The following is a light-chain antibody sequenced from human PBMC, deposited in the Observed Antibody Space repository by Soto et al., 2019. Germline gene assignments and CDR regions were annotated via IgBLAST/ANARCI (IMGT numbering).Light chain of an antibody. Sequence: ALRMTQSPSSLSASTGDRVTITCRASQGISSYLAWYQQKPGKAPKLLIYAASTLQSGVPSRFSGSGSGTDFTLTISCLQSEDFATYYCQQYDSYPRTFGQGTKVEIK. CDR2: AAS. J-gene: IGKJ1*01. CDR3: QQYDSYPRT. V-gene: IGKV1-8*01. CDR1: QGISSY.